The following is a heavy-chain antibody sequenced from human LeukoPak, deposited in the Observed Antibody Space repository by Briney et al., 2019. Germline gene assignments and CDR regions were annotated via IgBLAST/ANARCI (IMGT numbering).Heavy chain of an antibody. V-gene: IGHV3-64D*09. CDR3: VRGYSFGPYGMDV. CDR2: ISDSGGST. J-gene: IGHJ6*02. CDR1: GFPFSSYA. Sequence: PGGSLRLFCSASGFPFSSYAMHWVRQAPGKGLEYVSAISDSGGSTYYADSVKGRLTISRDNSKNTLYLQMSSLRAEDTAVYFCVRGYSFGPYGMDVWGQGTTVTVSS. D-gene: IGHD2-15*01.